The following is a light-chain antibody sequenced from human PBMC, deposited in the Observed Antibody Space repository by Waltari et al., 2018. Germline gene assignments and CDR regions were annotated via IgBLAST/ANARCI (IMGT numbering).Light chain of an antibody. CDR3: QQRSNWPFT. CDR2: DAS. CDR1: QSVSSY. J-gene: IGKJ4*01. V-gene: IGKV3-11*01. Sequence: ATLSCRASQSVSSYLAWYQQKPGQAPRLLIYDASNRATGIPARFSGSGSGTDFTLTISSLEPEDFAVYYCQQRSNWPFTFGGGTKVEIK.